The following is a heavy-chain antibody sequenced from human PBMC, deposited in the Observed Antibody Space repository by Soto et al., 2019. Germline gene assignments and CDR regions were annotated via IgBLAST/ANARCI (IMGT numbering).Heavy chain of an antibody. CDR1: GGSISSYY. Sequence: ETLSLTCTVSGGSISSYYWSWIRQPPGKGLDWIVYIYYSGSTIYNLSLKSRVTISVDTSKNQFSLKLSSVTAADTAVYYCARHSIVLRYFDWLTANWFDPWGQGTLVTVSS. D-gene: IGHD3-9*01. CDR3: ARHSIVLRYFDWLTANWFDP. V-gene: IGHV4-59*08. CDR2: IYYSGST. J-gene: IGHJ5*02.